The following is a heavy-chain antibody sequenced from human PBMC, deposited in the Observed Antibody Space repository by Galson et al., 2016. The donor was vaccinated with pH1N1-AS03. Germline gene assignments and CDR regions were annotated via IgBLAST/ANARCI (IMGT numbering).Heavy chain of an antibody. CDR2: IRSKTYGGTT. V-gene: IGHV3-49*03. J-gene: IGHJ3*02. CDR3: ARARTSPGSLAGVGFDI. CDR1: GFTFGDYP. Sequence: SLRLSCAASGFTFGDYPLTWFRQAPGKGLEWVGFIRSKTYGGTTEYAASVKGRFTISRDDSKSIAYLQMNSLKTEDTAVCYCARARTSPGSLAGVGFDIWGQGTMVTVSS.